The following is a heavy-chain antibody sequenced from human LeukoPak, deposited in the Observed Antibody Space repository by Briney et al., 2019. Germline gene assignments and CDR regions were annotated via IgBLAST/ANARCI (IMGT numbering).Heavy chain of an antibody. CDR2: ISSSSSTI. J-gene: IGHJ4*02. CDR1: GFTFSSHS. Sequence: GGSLRLSCAASGFTFSSHSMNWVRQAPGKGLEWVSYISSSSSTIYYADSVKGRFTISRDNAKNSLYLQMNSLRAEDTAVYYCARGSGWTYWGQGTLVTVSS. V-gene: IGHV3-48*01. D-gene: IGHD6-19*01. CDR3: ARGSGWTY.